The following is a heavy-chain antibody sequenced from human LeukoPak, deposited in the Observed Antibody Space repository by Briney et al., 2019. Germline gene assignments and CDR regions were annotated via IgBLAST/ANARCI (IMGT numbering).Heavy chain of an antibody. V-gene: IGHV4-59*12. CDR3: ARGAYYYGMDV. CDR1: GGSISSYY. CDR2: IYYSGST. J-gene: IGHJ6*02. Sequence: PSETLSLTCTVSGGSISSYYWSWIRQPPGKRLEWIGYIYYSGSTNYNPSLKSRVTISVDTSKNQFSLKLSSVTAADTAVYYCARGAYYYGMDVWGQGTTVTVSS.